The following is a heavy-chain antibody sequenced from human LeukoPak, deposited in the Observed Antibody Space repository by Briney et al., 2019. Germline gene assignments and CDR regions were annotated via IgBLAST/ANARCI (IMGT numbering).Heavy chain of an antibody. CDR1: GGSISSGGYS. Sequence: SQTLSLTCAVSGGSISSGGYSWSWIRQPPGKGLEWIGYIYHSGSTYYNPSLKSRVTISVDRSKNQFSLKLSSVTAADTAVYYCARDRGGNDSGYFDLWGRGTLVTVSS. J-gene: IGHJ2*01. D-gene: IGHD2-15*01. V-gene: IGHV4-30-2*01. CDR3: ARDRGGNDSGYFDL. CDR2: IYHSGST.